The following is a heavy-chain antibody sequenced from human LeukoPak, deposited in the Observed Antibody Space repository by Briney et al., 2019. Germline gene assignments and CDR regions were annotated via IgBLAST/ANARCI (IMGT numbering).Heavy chain of an antibody. CDR3: ARDRTDLRWFDP. D-gene: IGHD4-17*01. V-gene: IGHV1-2*02. J-gene: IGHJ5*02. Sequence: ASVKVSCKASGYTFTGYYMHWMRQAPEQGLEWMGWINPNSGGTIYAQKFQGRVTMTRDTSISTAYMELSSLRSDDTAIYYCARDRTDLRWFDPWGQGTLVTVPS. CDR1: GYTFTGYY. CDR2: INPNSGGT.